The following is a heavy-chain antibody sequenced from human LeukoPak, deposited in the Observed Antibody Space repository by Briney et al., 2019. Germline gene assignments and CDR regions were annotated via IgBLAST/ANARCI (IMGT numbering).Heavy chain of an antibody. J-gene: IGHJ4*02. D-gene: IGHD1-26*01. V-gene: IGHV1-46*01. CDR1: GYTFTTYY. Sequence: GASVKVSCKASGYTFTTYYLHWVRQAPGQGLEWMGVINPNGGGTAYAQKFQGGVTMTRDTSTRTVYMELSSLRSEDTAVYFCARDPSGSWQWFDYWGQGTLVTVSS. CDR2: INPNGGGT. CDR3: ARDPSGSWQWFDY.